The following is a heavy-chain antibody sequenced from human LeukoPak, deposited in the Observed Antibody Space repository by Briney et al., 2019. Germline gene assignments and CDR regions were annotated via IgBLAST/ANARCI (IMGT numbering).Heavy chain of an antibody. CDR1: GFTFRSYA. CDR2: ISGSGGST. J-gene: IGHJ4*02. V-gene: IGHV3-23*01. CDR3: AKMSYSGPKGDY. D-gene: IGHD5-12*01. Sequence: GGSLRLSCAVSGFTFRSYAMSWVRQAPGKGLEWVSTISGSGGSTYYADSVKGRFTISRDNSKNTLYLHMNSLRAEDTAVYYCAKMSYSGPKGDYWGQGTLVTVSS.